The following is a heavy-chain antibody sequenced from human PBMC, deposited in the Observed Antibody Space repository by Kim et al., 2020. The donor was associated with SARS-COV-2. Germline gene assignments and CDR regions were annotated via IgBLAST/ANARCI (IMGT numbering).Heavy chain of an antibody. CDR1: GFTVSSNY. CDR3: ARGSVGYSLQDAFDI. Sequence: GGSLRLSCAASGFTVSSNYMSWVRQAPGKGLEWVSVIYSGGSTYYADSVKGRFTISRDNSKNTLYLQMNSLRAEDTAVYYCARGSVGYSLQDAFDIWGQGTMVTVSS. J-gene: IGHJ3*02. D-gene: IGHD2-15*01. V-gene: IGHV3-53*01. CDR2: IYSGGST.